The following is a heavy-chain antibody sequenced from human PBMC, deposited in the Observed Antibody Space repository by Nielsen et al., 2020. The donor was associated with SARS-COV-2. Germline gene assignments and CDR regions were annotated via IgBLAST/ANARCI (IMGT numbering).Heavy chain of an antibody. D-gene: IGHD3-10*01. CDR3: ARPAGTAYWYFDL. CDR1: GGSISSYY. V-gene: IGHV4-59*05. CDR2: IYYSGST. J-gene: IGHJ2*01. Sequence: SETLSLTCTVSGGSISSYYWSWIRQPPGKGLEWIGSIYYSGSTYYNPSLKSRVTISVDTSKNQFSLKLSSVTAADTAVYYCARPAGTAYWYFDLWGRGTLVTVSS.